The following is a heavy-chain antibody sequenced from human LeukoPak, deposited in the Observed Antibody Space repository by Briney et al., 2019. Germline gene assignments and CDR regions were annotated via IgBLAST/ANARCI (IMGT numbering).Heavy chain of an antibody. Sequence: GESLKISCKGSGYSFTSYWIGWVRQMPGKGLEWMGIIYPGDSDTRYSPSFQGQVTISADKSISTAYLQWSSLKASDTAMYYCARPDTGRYYDSSGYFAFDIWGQGTMVTVSS. CDR3: ARPDTGRYYDSSGYFAFDI. CDR2: IYPGDSDT. D-gene: IGHD3-22*01. CDR1: GYSFTSYW. J-gene: IGHJ3*02. V-gene: IGHV5-51*01.